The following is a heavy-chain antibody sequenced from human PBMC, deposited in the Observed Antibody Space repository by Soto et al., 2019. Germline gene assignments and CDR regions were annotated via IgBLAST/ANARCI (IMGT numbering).Heavy chain of an antibody. CDR3: ARDVDTAMDFDY. CDR2: IYYSGST. V-gene: IGHV4-31*03. Sequence: SETLSLTCTVSDGSISSGGYYWSWIRQHPGKGLEWIGYIYYSGSTYYNPSLKSRVTISVDTSKNQFSLKLSSVTAADTAVYYCARDVDTAMDFDYWGQGTLVTVSS. CDR1: DGSISSGGYY. D-gene: IGHD5-18*01. J-gene: IGHJ4*02.